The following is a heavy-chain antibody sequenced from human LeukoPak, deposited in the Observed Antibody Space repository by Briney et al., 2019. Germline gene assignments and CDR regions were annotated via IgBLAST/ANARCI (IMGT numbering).Heavy chain of an antibody. CDR3: ARSHYYGSGSGGY. Sequence: ASVTVSYKASGYTFTDYYMHWVRQAPGQGLAWMGWINPNSGGTNYAQKFQGRVTMTRETSISTAYMELSRLRSDDTAVYYCARSHYYGSGSGGYWGQGTLVTVSS. J-gene: IGHJ4*02. D-gene: IGHD3-10*01. CDR1: GYTFTDYY. V-gene: IGHV1-2*02. CDR2: INPNSGGT.